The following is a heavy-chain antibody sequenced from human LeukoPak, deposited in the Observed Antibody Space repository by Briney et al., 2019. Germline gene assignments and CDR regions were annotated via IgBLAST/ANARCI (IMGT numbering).Heavy chain of an antibody. CDR3: ARSIGLTGGGVDV. CDR1: GFTLSDYN. Sequence: PGGSLRLSCAASGFTLSDYNMNWVRQAPGKGLEWVSYITDSGNTIHDADSVKGRFTISRDNAKNSLYLQMNSLRAEDTAVYYCARSIGLTGGGVDVWGQGTTVTVSS. CDR2: ITDSGNTI. V-gene: IGHV3-11*01. J-gene: IGHJ6*02. D-gene: IGHD3-9*01.